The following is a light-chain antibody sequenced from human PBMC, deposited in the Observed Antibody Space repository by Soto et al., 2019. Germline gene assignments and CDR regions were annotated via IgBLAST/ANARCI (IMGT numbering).Light chain of an antibody. J-gene: IGLJ1*01. Sequence: QSVLTQPPSASGTPGQRVTISCSGSSSNIGNNDVYWYQHLPGTVPKLLIYKNNLRPSGVPDRFSGSKSGTSASLAISGLRSEDEADYYCATWGDRLSGSYVFGYGTKVTVL. CDR2: KNN. CDR1: SSNIGNND. V-gene: IGLV1-47*01. CDR3: ATWGDRLSGSYV.